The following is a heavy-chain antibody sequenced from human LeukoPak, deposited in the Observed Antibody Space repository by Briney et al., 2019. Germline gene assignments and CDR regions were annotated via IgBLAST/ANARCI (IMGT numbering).Heavy chain of an antibody. CDR3: ARDEGNL. Sequence: GGSLRLSCAASGITVSSNYMNWVRQTPGKGLEWVSLIYSGGSTYYADSVKGRFTISRDNAKNSLYLQMNSLRAEDTAVYYCARDEGNLWGQGTLVTVSS. CDR2: IYSGGST. J-gene: IGHJ5*02. CDR1: GITVSSNY. V-gene: IGHV3-66*01.